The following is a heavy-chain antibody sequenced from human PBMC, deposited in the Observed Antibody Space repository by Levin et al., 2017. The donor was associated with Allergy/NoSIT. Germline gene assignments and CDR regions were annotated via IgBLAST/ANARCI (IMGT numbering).Heavy chain of an antibody. CDR3: AHRKGGSFFDY. CDR1: GFSLRSSEVA. D-gene: IGHD2-15*01. J-gene: IGHJ4*02. Sequence: SGPTLVKPTQTLTLTCTFSGFSLRSSEVAVAWIRQPPGKALEWLALIYWDNDKRYSPSLKSRLTITRDTSRNQVVLTMTNMDPVDTATYYCAHRKGGSFFDYWGQGTLVTVSS. CDR2: IYWDNDK. V-gene: IGHV2-5*02.